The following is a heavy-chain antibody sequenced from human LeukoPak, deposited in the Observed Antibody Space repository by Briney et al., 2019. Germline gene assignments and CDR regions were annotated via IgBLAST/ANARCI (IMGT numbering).Heavy chain of an antibody. Sequence: GASVKVSCKASGYIFNGYYMHWVRRAPGQGLEWMGRINPNSGGTNYAQKFQGRVTMTRDTSISTAYMELSRLRSDDTAVYYCARRYLGSGSLPGLWGQGTLVTVSS. J-gene: IGHJ4*02. CDR1: GYIFNGYY. D-gene: IGHD3-10*01. V-gene: IGHV1-2*06. CDR3: ARRYLGSGSLPGL. CDR2: INPNSGGT.